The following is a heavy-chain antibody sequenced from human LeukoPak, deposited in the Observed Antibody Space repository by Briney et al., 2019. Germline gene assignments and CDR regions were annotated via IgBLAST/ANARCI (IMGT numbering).Heavy chain of an antibody. CDR2: ISSSGSTI. Sequence: TGGSLRLSCAASGFTFSYYGMHWVRQAPGKGLEWVSYISSSGSTIYYADSVKGRFTISRDNAKNSLYLQMNSLRAEDTAVYYCARAMTTVVTPVEYWGQGSLVTVSS. D-gene: IGHD4-23*01. CDR1: GFTFSYYG. J-gene: IGHJ4*02. CDR3: ARAMTTVVTPVEY. V-gene: IGHV3-48*04.